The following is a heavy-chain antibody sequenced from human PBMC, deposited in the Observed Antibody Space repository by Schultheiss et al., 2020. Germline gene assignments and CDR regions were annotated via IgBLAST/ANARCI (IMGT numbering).Heavy chain of an antibody. D-gene: IGHD2-15*01. CDR1: GFTFSSYA. CDR2: ISGSGGNA. Sequence: WGSMRLSCVASGFTFSSYAMTWVRQAPGKGLEWVSVISGSGGNAYYADSVKGRFTISRDNSKNTLYLQMSSLRVEDTALYYCAKGGYCSSSSCYPAPWYYGMDVWGKGTTVTVSS. CDR3: AKGGYCSSSSCYPAPWYYGMDV. J-gene: IGHJ6*04. V-gene: IGHV3-23*01.